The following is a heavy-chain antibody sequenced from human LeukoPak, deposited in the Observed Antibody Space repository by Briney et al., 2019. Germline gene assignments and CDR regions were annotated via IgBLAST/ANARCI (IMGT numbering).Heavy chain of an antibody. Sequence: PGGSLRFTCAASGFTFSSYLMHWVRQAPGKGLVWVSRINSDGSSTSYADSVKGRLTISRGNAKNTLYLQMNSLRAEDTAVYYCASISSGWAVAAVDYWGQVTLVTVSS. CDR2: INSDGSST. CDR3: ASISSGWAVAAVDY. J-gene: IGHJ4*02. CDR1: GFTFSSYL. D-gene: IGHD6-19*01. V-gene: IGHV3-74*01.